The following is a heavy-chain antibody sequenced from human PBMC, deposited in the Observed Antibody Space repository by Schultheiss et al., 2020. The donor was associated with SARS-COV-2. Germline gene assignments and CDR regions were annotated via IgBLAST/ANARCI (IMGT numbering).Heavy chain of an antibody. CDR3: ASTELRRYCSSGSCYGGMDV. J-gene: IGHJ6*02. D-gene: IGHD2-15*01. CDR2: IWYDGSNK. Sequence: GGSLRLSCAASGFTFSSYAMSWVRQAPGKGLEWVAVIWYDGSNKYYADSVKGRFTISRDNSKNTLYLQMNSLRAEDTAVYYCASTELRRYCSSGSCYGGMDVWGQGTTVTVSS. CDR1: GFTFSSYA. V-gene: IGHV3-33*08.